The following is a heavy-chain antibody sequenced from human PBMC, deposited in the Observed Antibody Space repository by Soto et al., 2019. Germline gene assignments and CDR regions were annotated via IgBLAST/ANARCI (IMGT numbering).Heavy chain of an antibody. D-gene: IGHD1-7*01. CDR2: IYPGDSDT. J-gene: IGHJ4*02. CDR3: SRAMSGTFDPHHLDD. CDR1: GYSFTNYW. V-gene: IGHV5-51*01. Sequence: GESLKISCKGSGYSFTNYWIGWVRQMPGKGLEWMGIIYPGDSDTRYSPSFQGQVTISDDDSITTAYLQRSSLKASDHAIYYCSRAMSGTFDPHHLDDWGQGTLVTVSS.